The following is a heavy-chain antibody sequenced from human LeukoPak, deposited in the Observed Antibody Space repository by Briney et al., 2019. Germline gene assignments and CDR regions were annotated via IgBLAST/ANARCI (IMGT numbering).Heavy chain of an antibody. D-gene: IGHD3-16*01. Sequence: SETLSLTCVVSGGSISRGSYYWNWIRQPAGKGLEWMGRIYNSGSTNYNPSLKSRVTISADMSRNQLSLLLTSVAAADTAVYYCARQTFGVLYFDSWGLGTLVIVSS. CDR2: IYNSGST. CDR1: GGSISRGSYY. CDR3: ARQTFGVLYFDS. J-gene: IGHJ4*02. V-gene: IGHV4-61*02.